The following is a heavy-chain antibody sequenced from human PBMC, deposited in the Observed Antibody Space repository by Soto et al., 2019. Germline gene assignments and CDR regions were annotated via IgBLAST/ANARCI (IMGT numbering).Heavy chain of an antibody. J-gene: IGHJ4*02. CDR2: IYYSGST. CDR1: GASITSGGYY. V-gene: IGHV4-31*03. Sequence: QVQLQESGPGLVKPSQTLSLTCTVSGASITSGGYYWSWIRHHPGKGLEWIGYIYYSGSTYYNQSLKSRVTISVDTSKNQLSLKLSSVTAADTAVYYCARSGLYDSSGYYFDYWGQGTLVTVSS. D-gene: IGHD3-22*01. CDR3: ARSGLYDSSGYYFDY.